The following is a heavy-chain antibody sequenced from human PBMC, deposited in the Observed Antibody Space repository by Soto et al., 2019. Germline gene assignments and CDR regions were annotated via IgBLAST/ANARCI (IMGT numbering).Heavy chain of an antibody. CDR3: ARAYYGDYPYFDY. CDR2: IYYSGST. V-gene: IGHV4-59*01. CDR1: GGSFSSYY. Sequence: PSETLSLTCAVSGGSFSSYYWGWIRQPPGEGLEWIGSIYYSGSTNYNPSLKSRVTISIDTSKNQFSLKLISVTAADTAVYFCARAYYGDYPYFDYWGQGTLVTVSS. D-gene: IGHD4-17*01. J-gene: IGHJ4*02.